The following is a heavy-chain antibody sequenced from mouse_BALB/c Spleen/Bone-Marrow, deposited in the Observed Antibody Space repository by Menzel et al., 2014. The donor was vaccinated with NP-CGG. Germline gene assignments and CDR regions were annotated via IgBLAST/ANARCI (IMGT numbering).Heavy chain of an antibody. CDR2: INPGSGGT. V-gene: IGHV1-54*01. CDR3: ARGDYRSYYFDY. J-gene: IGHJ2*01. D-gene: IGHD2-14*01. CDR1: GYAFANYL. Sequence: QVQLQQSGAELVRPGTSVKVSCKASGYAFANYLIGWVKQRPGQGLEWIGVINPGSGGTNYNEKFKGKATLTADKSSSTAYMQLSSLTSDDSAVYFCARGDYRSYYFDYWGQGTTLTVSS.